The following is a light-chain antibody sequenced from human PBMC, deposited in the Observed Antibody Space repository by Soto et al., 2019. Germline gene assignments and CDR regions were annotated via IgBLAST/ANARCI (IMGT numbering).Light chain of an antibody. V-gene: IGLV2-14*01. Sequence: QSALTQPASVSGSPGQSIAISCTGTSSDVGGYHSVSWYQQFPGKAPKLMIYEVSNRPSGVSNRFSGSKSGNTASLTISGLQAEDAAEYYCSSYVSNRNGVCGTGTKLTVL. CDR3: SSYVSNRNGV. J-gene: IGLJ1*01. CDR2: EVS. CDR1: SSDVGGYHS.